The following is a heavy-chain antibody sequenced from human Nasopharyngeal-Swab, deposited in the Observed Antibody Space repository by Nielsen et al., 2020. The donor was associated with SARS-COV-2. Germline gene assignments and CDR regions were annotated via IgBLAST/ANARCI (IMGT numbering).Heavy chain of an antibody. CDR2: FDPEDGET. Sequence: ASVKVSCKVSGYTLTELSMHWVRQAPGKGLEWMGGFDPEDGETIYAQKFQGRVTMTEDTSTDTAYMELSSLRSEDTAVYYCATGPIHAREFWWFDPWGQGTLVTVSS. V-gene: IGHV1-24*01. CDR3: ATGPIHAREFWWFDP. J-gene: IGHJ5*02. CDR1: GYTLTELS. D-gene: IGHD2/OR15-2a*01.